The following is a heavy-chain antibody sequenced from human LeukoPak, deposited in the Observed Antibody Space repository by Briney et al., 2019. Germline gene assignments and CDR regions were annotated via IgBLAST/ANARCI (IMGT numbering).Heavy chain of an antibody. CDR3: ARDDGASGFDY. D-gene: IGHD6-25*01. V-gene: IGHV4-59*01. Sequence: PSETLSLTCTVSGGSISGDYWSWIRQPPGKGLEFVGYIHYTGNTNYNPSLNSRVTISVDTSKNQFSLKLSSVTAADTAVYYCARDDGASGFDYWGQGTLVTVSS. CDR2: IHYTGNT. CDR1: GGSISGDY. J-gene: IGHJ4*02.